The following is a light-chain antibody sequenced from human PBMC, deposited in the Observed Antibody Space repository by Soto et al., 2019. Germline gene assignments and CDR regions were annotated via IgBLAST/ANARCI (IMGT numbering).Light chain of an antibody. CDR3: ISYTSSSTLYV. Sequence: QSALTQPASVSGSPGQSITISCTGTSSDVGGYNYVSWYQQHLGKAPKLIIYDVSNRPTGVSNRFSGSKSGNTTSLTISGLQAEDEADYYCISYTSSSTLYVFGTGTKVTVL. CDR2: DVS. CDR1: SSDVGGYNY. J-gene: IGLJ1*01. V-gene: IGLV2-14*01.